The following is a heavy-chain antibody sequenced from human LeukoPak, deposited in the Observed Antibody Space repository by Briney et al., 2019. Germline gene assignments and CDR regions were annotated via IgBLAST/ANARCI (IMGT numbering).Heavy chain of an antibody. CDR1: GDSFTSYY. V-gene: IGHV1-46*01. Sequence: ASVKVSCKASGDSFTSYYTHWVRQAPGQGLEWMGLINPSGGSTSYAQKFQGRVTMTRDMSTSTVYMELSNLRSEDTAVYYCAGVRHYYDSSDYYYEGDGFDIWGQGTMSPSLQ. CDR2: INPSGGST. J-gene: IGHJ3*02. D-gene: IGHD3-22*01. CDR3: AGVRHYYDSSDYYYEGDGFDI.